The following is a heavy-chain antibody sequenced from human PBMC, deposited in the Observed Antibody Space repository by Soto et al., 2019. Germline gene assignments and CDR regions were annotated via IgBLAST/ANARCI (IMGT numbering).Heavy chain of an antibody. D-gene: IGHD2-2*02. CDR2: ISYDGSNK. CDR3: ARDPLGYCSSNSCYRSYYFDY. Sequence: QVQLVESGGGVVQPGRSLRLSCAASGFTFSSYAMHWVRQAPGKGLEWVAVISYDGSNKYYADSVKGRFTISRDNSKNTLYLQMNSLRAEDTAVYYCARDPLGYCSSNSCYRSYYFDYWGQGTLVTVSS. J-gene: IGHJ4*02. CDR1: GFTFSSYA. V-gene: IGHV3-30-3*01.